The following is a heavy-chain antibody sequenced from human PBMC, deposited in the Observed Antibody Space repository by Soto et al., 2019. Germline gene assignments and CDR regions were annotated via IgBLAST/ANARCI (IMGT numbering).Heavy chain of an antibody. CDR1: GGSISSKNYY. CDR3: ARRPSYYYDSSGFDPFDY. D-gene: IGHD3-22*01. Sequence: SETLSLTCSVSGGSISSKNYYWGWIRQPPGKGLEWIGIIYYSGTTYYNPSLKSRVIISVDTSKNQFSLKLSSVTAADTAVYNCARRPSYYYDSSGFDPFDYWGQGTLVTVSS. J-gene: IGHJ4*02. CDR2: IYYSGTT. V-gene: IGHV4-39*01.